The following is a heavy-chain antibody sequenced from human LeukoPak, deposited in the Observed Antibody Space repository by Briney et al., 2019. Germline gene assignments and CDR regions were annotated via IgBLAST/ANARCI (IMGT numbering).Heavy chain of an antibody. CDR1: GFTFSTYG. Sequence: PGGSLRLSCAASGFTFSTYGMSWVRQAPGKGLEWVSVTSDSGVTTYYADSVEGRFTISRDNPKTTLYLQMNSLRAEDTAVYHCAELGITMIGGVWGKGTTVTISS. CDR2: TSDSGVTT. J-gene: IGHJ6*04. CDR3: AELGITMIGGV. D-gene: IGHD3-10*02. V-gene: IGHV3-23*01.